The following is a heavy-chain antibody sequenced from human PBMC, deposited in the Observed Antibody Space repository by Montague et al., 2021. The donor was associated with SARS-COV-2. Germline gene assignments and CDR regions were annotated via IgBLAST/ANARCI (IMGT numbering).Heavy chain of an antibody. D-gene: IGHD3/OR15-3a*01. Sequence: SETLSLTCAVYGGSFSAHSWSWIRQSPGKGLEWIGEINHRGSTTYMSSLKSRVTMSVDTSKNQFSLKRSSVTAADTAIYYCARGGLAGGNYDIWSFSFTSPLDYWGQGTQVTVSS. V-gene: IGHV4-34*01. CDR3: ARGGLAGGNYDIWSFSFTSPLDY. J-gene: IGHJ4*02. CDR2: INHRGST. CDR1: GGSFSAHS.